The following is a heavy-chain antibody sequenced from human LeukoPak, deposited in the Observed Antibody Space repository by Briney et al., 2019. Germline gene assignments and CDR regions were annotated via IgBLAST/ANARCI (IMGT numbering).Heavy chain of an antibody. J-gene: IGHJ4*02. D-gene: IGHD5-12*01. CDR3: ARRYSGYEYFEY. V-gene: IGHV5-51*01. CDR1: GYSFSSNW. CDR2: IYPDDSDT. Sequence: KVSCKGSGYSFSSNWIAWVRQLPGKGLEWMGIIYPDDSDTRYSPSFQGLVTISADKSITTAYLQWSSLKASDTAMYYCARRYSGYEYFEYWGQGTLVTVSS.